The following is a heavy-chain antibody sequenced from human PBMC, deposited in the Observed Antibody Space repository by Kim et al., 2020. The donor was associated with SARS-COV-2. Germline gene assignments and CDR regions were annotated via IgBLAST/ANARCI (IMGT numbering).Heavy chain of an antibody. CDR1: GFTFSSYS. J-gene: IGHJ6*02. D-gene: IGHD3-10*01. Sequence: GGSLRLSCAASGFTFSSYSMNWVRQAPGKGLEWVSSISSSSSYIYYADSVKGRFTISRDNAKNSLYLQMNSLRAEDTAVYYCARVSIPEEKWFGESQNKYYYGMDVWDQGTTVTVSS. CDR2: ISSSSSYI. V-gene: IGHV3-21*01. CDR3: ARVSIPEEKWFGESQNKYYYGMDV.